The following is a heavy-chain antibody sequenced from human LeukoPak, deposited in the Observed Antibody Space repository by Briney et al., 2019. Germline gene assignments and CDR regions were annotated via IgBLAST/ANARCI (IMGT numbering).Heavy chain of an antibody. CDR3: ASSHIPTGQGWLFYYYMDV. CDR2: ISGSGGST. V-gene: IGHV3-23*01. D-gene: IGHD1-1*01. CDR1: GFTFSSYA. Sequence: GGSLRLSCAASGFTFSSYAMSWVRQAPGKGLEWVSAISGSGGSTYYADSVKGRFTISRDNAKNLLHLQMNSLRAEDTAVYYCASSHIPTGQGWLFYYYMDVWGKGTTVTVSS. J-gene: IGHJ6*03.